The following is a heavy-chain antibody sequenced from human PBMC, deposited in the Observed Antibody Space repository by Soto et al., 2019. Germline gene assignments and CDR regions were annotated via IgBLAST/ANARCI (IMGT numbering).Heavy chain of an antibody. CDR3: ASELIGYCSGGSCYGMDV. J-gene: IGHJ6*02. CDR2: IIPIFGTA. D-gene: IGHD2-15*01. V-gene: IGHV1-69*12. Sequence: QVQLVQSGAEVKKPGSSVKVSCKASGGTFSSYAISWVRQAPGQGLEWMGGIIPIFGTANYAQKFQGRVTITADESTSTAYMELSSLRSEDTAVYYCASELIGYCSGGSCYGMDVWGQGTTVTVSS. CDR1: GGTFSSYA.